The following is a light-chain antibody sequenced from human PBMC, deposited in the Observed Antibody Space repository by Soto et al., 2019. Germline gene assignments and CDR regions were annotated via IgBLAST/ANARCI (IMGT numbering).Light chain of an antibody. CDR1: KNDIGVYDF. CDR3: KSYAGSNTYV. V-gene: IGLV2-8*01. Sequence: QCDLAQPPSASGSPGQSVTISCTGTKNDIGVYDFVSWYQHHPGKAPRLIIYEVVQRPSGVPDRFSGSKSGNTASLTVSGLQAADEADYFCKSYAGSNTYVFGSGTKVTVL. CDR2: EVV. J-gene: IGLJ1*01.